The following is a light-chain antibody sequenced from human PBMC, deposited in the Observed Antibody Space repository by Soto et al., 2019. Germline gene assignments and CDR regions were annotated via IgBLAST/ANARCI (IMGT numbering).Light chain of an antibody. CDR3: QHFGNSLWT. V-gene: IGKV3-20*01. J-gene: IGKJ1*01. CDR2: GAS. Sequence: ESGLPKSAGALSLSTLERAVLSLTSSQSVASRNLAWYQQKSGQAPRLLIYGASSRAIHTPDRFSGSGSGTDFTLTISGLEPEDFAVYYCQHFGNSLWTFGQGTKVDIK. CDR1: QSVASRN.